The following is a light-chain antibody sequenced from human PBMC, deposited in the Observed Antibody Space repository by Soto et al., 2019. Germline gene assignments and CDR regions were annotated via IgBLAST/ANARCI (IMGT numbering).Light chain of an antibody. Sequence: DVQLTQSPSFLSASVGDRVTITCRASQGTSNYLAWFQQKPGKAPKLLIYGASTLQSGVPSRFSGSGSGTEFPLTNSRLQPGEFANYFFQTFNSYPRVTFGGGTKVEIK. J-gene: IGKJ4*01. V-gene: IGKV1-9*01. CDR2: GAS. CDR3: QTFNSYPRVT. CDR1: QGTSNY.